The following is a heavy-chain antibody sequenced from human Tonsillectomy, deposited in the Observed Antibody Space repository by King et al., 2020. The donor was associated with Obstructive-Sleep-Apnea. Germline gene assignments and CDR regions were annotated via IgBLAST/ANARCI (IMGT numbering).Heavy chain of an antibody. CDR3: ARNVALEAFDI. CDR2: IYYIGST. V-gene: IGHV4-59*08. CDR1: GGSISNYY. Sequence: VPLQESGPGLVKPSETLSLTCNVSGGSISNYYWNWIRQPPGKGLEWIGYIYYIGSTDYNPSLKSRVTMSVDTSKNQFSLKLTSVTAADTAIYYCARNVALEAFDIWGQGTMVTVSS. J-gene: IGHJ3*02. D-gene: IGHD5-12*01.